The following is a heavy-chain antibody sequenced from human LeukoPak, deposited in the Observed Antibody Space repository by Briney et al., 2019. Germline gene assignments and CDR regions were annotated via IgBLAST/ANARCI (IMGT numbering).Heavy chain of an antibody. CDR3: AKWGDCSSTSCYVSLGDYYYYGMDV. Sequence: GGPLRLSCAASGFTFSSYAMSWVRRAPGKGLEWASAISGSGGSTYYADSVKGRFTISRDNSKNTLYLQMNSLRAEDTAVYYCAKWGDCSSTSCYVSLGDYYYYGMDVWGKGTTVTVSS. J-gene: IGHJ6*04. D-gene: IGHD2-2*01. CDR1: GFTFSSYA. CDR2: ISGSGGST. V-gene: IGHV3-23*01.